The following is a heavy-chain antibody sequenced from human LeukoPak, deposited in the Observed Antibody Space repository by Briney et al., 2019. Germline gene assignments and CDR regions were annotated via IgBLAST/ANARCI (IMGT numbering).Heavy chain of an antibody. D-gene: IGHD1-26*01. V-gene: IGHV1-2*02. CDR2: INPNSGGT. CDR1: GYTFTGDY. J-gene: IGHJ4*02. CDR3: ARPAGSYYFDY. Sequence: ASVKVSCKASGYTFTGDYMHWVRQAPGQGLEWMGWINPNSGGTNYAQKFQGRVTMTRDTSISKAYMELSRLRSDDTAVYYCARPAGSYYFDYWGQGTLVPVSS.